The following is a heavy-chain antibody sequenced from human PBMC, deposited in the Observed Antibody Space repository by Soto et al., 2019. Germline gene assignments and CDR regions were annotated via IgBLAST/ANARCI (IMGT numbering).Heavy chain of an antibody. Sequence: EVQLVESGGDLVQPGGSARLSCAASGFSVSGWYMDWVRQAPGKGLEWVARLKDRSQNYATEYAASVKGRFTVSRHPSQNSIFLQMNSLKIADTAVYYCASGGDPRWLDSWGQGPLVTVS. CDR3: ASGGDPRWLDS. J-gene: IGHJ5*01. CDR1: GFSVSGWY. D-gene: IGHD3-16*01. V-gene: IGHV3-72*01. CDR2: LKDRSQNYAT.